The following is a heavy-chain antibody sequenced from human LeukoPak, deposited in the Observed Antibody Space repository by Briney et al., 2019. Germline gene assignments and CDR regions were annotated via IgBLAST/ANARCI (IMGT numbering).Heavy chain of an antibody. D-gene: IGHD1-26*01. CDR3: ARGDSGSYYGY. J-gene: IGHJ4*02. Sequence: SETLSLTCTVSGGSISSGYWSWIRQPPGKGLEWIGNIYYSGSTKYNPSLKSRVTISVDTSKKRFSLKLNSVTAADTAVYYCARGDSGSYYGYWGQGTLVTVSS. V-gene: IGHV4-59*01. CDR1: GGSISSGY. CDR2: IYYSGST.